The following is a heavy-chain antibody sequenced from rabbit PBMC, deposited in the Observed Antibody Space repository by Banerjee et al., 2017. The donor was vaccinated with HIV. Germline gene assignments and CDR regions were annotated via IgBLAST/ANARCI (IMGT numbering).Heavy chain of an antibody. D-gene: IGHD8-1*01. J-gene: IGHJ4*01. CDR1: GFSFSSSYW. CDR2: IYAGSSGST. Sequence: QEQLEESGGDLVKPEGSLTLTCTASGFSFSSSYWICWVRQAPGKGLEWIACIYAGSSGSTYYASWAKGRFTISKTSSTTVTLQVTSLTAADTATYFCARGGSSYYTNLWGQGTLVTVS. V-gene: IGHV1S45*01. CDR3: ARGGSSYYTNL.